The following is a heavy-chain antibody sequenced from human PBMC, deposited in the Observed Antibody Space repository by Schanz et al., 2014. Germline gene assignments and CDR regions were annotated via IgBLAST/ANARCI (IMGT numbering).Heavy chain of an antibody. D-gene: IGHD5-12*01. CDR1: GFTFSSYA. CDR3: ASPSGYSDYGTYFDF. J-gene: IGHJ4*02. Sequence: EQLVESGGGLVKPGGSLRLSCAASGFTFSSYAMSWVRQAPGKGLEWVSTISASGGSTYYADSVKGRFTISRDNSRNTLYLQMNSLRTEDTAVYYCASPSGYSDYGTYFDFWGQGTLVTVSS. V-gene: IGHV3-23*04. CDR2: ISASGGST.